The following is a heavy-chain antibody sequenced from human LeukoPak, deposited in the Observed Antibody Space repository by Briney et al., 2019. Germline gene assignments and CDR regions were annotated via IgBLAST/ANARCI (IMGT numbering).Heavy chain of an antibody. CDR1: GGSVSSGSYY. Sequence: SETLSLTCTVSGGSVSSGSYYWSWIRQPPGKGLEWIGYIYYSGSTNYNPSLKSRVTISVDTSKNQFSLKLSSVTAADTAVYYCAGVGDPTEPNFDYWGQGTLVTVSS. D-gene: IGHD1-14*01. J-gene: IGHJ4*02. CDR3: AGVGDPTEPNFDY. V-gene: IGHV4-61*01. CDR2: IYYSGST.